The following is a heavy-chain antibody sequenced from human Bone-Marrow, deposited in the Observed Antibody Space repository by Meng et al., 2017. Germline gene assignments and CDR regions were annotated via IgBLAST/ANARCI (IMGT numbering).Heavy chain of an antibody. V-gene: IGHV4-4*02. CDR3: ARVVAAAGIRAFDI. CDR1: GGSISSSNW. D-gene: IGHD6-13*01. J-gene: IGHJ3*02. Sequence: GSLRLSCAVSGGSISSSNWWSWVRQPPGKGLEWIGEIYHSGSTNYNPSLKSRVTISVDKSKNQFSLKLSSVTAADTAVYYCARVVAAAGIRAFDIWGQGTMVTVSS. CDR2: IYHSGST.